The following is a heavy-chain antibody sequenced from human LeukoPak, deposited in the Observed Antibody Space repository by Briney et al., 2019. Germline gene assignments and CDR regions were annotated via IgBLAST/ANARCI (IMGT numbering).Heavy chain of an antibody. CDR2: FDPEDGDT. V-gene: IGHV1-24*01. D-gene: IGHD3-3*01. CDR1: GYTLTELS. Sequence: ASVKVSCKVSGYTLTELSMHWVRQAPGKGLEWMGGFDPEDGDTIYAQKFQGRVTMTEDTSTDTAYMELSSLRSEDTAVYYCATFPNYDFWSGYDYWGQGTLVTVSS. J-gene: IGHJ4*02. CDR3: ATFPNYDFWSGYDY.